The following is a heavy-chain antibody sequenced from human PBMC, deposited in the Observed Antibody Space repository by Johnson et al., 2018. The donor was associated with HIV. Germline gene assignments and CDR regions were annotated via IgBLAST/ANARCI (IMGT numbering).Heavy chain of an antibody. J-gene: IGHJ3*02. CDR1: GFTFSSYG. Sequence: QVQLVESGGGVVQPGRSLRLSCAASGFTFSSYGMHWVRQAPGKGLEWVAVIWYDGSNKYYADSVKGRFTISRDNSKNTLYLQMNSLRAEDTAVYYCAKDWVEYGAFDIWGQGAMVTVSS. V-gene: IGHV3-33*06. CDR2: IWYDGSNK. CDR3: AKDWVEYGAFDI. D-gene: IGHD2/OR15-2a*01.